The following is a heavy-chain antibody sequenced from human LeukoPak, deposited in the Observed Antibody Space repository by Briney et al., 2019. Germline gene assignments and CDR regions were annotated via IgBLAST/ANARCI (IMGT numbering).Heavy chain of an antibody. D-gene: IGHD2-15*01. CDR2: ISSSSSYI. V-gene: IGHV3-21*01. Sequence: GGSLRLSCAVSGFTFGGYGMHWFRQAPGKGLEWVSSISSSSSYIYYADSVKGRFTISRDNAKNSLYLQMNSLRAEDTAVHYCARDPGLYCSGGSCYSTGTLIRGDYVYWGQGTLVTVSS. CDR1: GFTFGGYG. CDR3: ARDPGLYCSGGSCYSTGTLIRGDYVY. J-gene: IGHJ4*02.